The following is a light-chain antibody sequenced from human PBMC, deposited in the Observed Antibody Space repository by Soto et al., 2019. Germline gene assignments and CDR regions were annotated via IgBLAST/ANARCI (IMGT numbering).Light chain of an antibody. Sequence: EIVLTQSPGTLSLSPGERATLSCRASQSVSSSYLAWYQQKPGQAPRLLIYGESSRATGIPDRFSGSGSGTDFTLTTSRLEPEDFAVYYCQQYGSSPFTFGPGTKVDIK. J-gene: IGKJ3*01. CDR3: QQYGSSPFT. CDR2: GES. V-gene: IGKV3-20*01. CDR1: QSVSSSY.